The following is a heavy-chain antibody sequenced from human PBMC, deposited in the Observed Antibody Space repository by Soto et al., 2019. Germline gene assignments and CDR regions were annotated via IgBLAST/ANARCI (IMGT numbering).Heavy chain of an antibody. J-gene: IGHJ4*02. CDR1: GFAVSNTD. Sequence: EVQLVESGGDLVQRGGSLGLSVAASGFAVSNTDMAWVGRAPGKGLEGVSVIYSGGYTNYADSVKGRFIVSRDSPKNTLYLQMDSLRAEDTAVYYCAREAIIVIAAPEYYFDYWGQGTLVTVSS. CDR3: AREAIIVIAAPEYYFDY. D-gene: IGHD3-22*01. V-gene: IGHV3-66*01. CDR2: IYSGGYT.